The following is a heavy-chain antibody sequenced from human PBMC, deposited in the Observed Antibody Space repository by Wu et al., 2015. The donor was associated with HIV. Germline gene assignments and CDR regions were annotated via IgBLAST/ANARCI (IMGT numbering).Heavy chain of an antibody. J-gene: IGHJ4*02. CDR3: ARAYYYDSSGYL. D-gene: IGHD3-22*01. CDR2: IIPMFKTP. V-gene: IGHV1-69*13. CDR1: GGTFSSYA. Sequence: QVQLVQSGPEVKKPGSSVKVSCKASGGTFSSYAFTWVRQAPGQGLEWMGRIIPMFKTPNYAQKFQGRVTITADESSSAAYMELNSLRSEDTAVYYCARAYYYDSSGYLWGQGTLVTVSS.